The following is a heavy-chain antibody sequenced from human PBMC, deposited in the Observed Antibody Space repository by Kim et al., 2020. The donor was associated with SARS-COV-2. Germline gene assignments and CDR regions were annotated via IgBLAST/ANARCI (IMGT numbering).Heavy chain of an antibody. D-gene: IGHD2-2*01. J-gene: IGHJ6*02. CDR1: GGSISSYY. Sequence: SETLSLTCTVSGGSISSYYWSWIRQPPGKGLEWIGYIYYSGSTNYNPSLKSRVTISVDTSKNQFSLKLSSVTAADTAVYYCARVGRWDIVVVPAAPAGMDVWGQGTTVTGSS. CDR3: ARVGRWDIVVVPAAPAGMDV. CDR2: IYYSGST. V-gene: IGHV4-59*08.